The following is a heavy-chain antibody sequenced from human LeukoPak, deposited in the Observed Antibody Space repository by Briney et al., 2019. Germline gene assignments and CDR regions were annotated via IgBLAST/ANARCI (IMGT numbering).Heavy chain of an antibody. V-gene: IGHV3-13*01. CDR3: ARAQKYYDSSGYYGSVADAFDI. CDR1: GFTFSSYD. Sequence: GGSLRLSCAASGFTFSSYDMHWVRQATGKGLEWVSAIGTAGDTYYPGSVKGRFTISRENAKNSLYLQMNSLRAGDTAVYYCARAQKYYDSSGYYGSVADAFDIWGQGTMVTVSS. D-gene: IGHD3-22*01. CDR2: IGTAGDT. J-gene: IGHJ3*02.